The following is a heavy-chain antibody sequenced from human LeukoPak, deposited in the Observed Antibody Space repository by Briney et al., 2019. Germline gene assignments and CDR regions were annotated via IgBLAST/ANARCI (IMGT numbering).Heavy chain of an antibody. J-gene: IGHJ3*02. Sequence: GGSLRLSCAASGFNFSSYWMSWVRQAPGKGLEWVADIKQDGSEKYYVDSVKGRFTISRDNAKNSLYLQMNSLRAEDTAVYYCARDYYDSSGYSEDDAFDIWGQGTMVTVSS. D-gene: IGHD3-22*01. CDR3: ARDYYDSSGYSEDDAFDI. CDR1: GFNFSSYW. V-gene: IGHV3-7*01. CDR2: IKQDGSEK.